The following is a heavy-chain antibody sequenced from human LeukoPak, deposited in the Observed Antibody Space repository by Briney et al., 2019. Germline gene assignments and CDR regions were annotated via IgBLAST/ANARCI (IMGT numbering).Heavy chain of an antibody. Sequence: GGSLRLSCAASGFTFSGYWMHWVRQAPGKGLVWVSHINAGGSNTVYADSVKGRFTISRDNAKNTLYLQMNGLRAEDTAVYYCAKEGTVVPAATPPDYWGQGTLVTVSS. J-gene: IGHJ4*02. D-gene: IGHD2-2*01. CDR3: AKEGTVVPAATPPDY. CDR1: GFTFSGYW. V-gene: IGHV3-74*03. CDR2: INAGGSNT.